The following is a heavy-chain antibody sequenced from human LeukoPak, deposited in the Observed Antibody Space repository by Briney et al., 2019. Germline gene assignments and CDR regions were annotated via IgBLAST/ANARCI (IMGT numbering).Heavy chain of an antibody. J-gene: IGHJ5*02. CDR1: GFTFSSYA. CDR3: ARDLIVVVKSNWFDP. D-gene: IGHD3-22*01. V-gene: IGHV3-23*01. CDR2: ISGDGGDT. Sequence: GGSLRLSCAASGFTFSSYAMNWVRQAPGKGLEWVSTISGDGGDTHYADSVRGRFTISRANSKNTLFMQMNSLRAEDTAVYYCARDLIVVVKSNWFDPWGQGTLVTVSS.